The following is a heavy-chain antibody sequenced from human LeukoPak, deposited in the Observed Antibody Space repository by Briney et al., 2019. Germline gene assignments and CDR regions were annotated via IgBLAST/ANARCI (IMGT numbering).Heavy chain of an antibody. CDR3: ARDYGTIFRVVTNYYYGMDV. J-gene: IGHJ6*02. D-gene: IGHD3-3*01. Sequence: SETLSLACTGSGGSISSGDYYWSWIRQPPGKGLEWIGYIYYSGSTYYNPSLKSRVTISVDTSKNQFSLKLSSVTAADTAVYYCARDYGTIFRVVTNYYYGMDVWGQGTTVTVSS. CDR2: IYYSGST. CDR1: GGSISSGDYY. V-gene: IGHV4-30-4*01.